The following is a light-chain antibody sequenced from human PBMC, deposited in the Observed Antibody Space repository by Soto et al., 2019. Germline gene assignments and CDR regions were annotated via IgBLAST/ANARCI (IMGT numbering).Light chain of an antibody. CDR1: QSVGGS. CDR2: DTS. J-gene: IGKJ5*01. V-gene: IGKV3-11*01. Sequence: EIVLTQSPATLSLFPGERATLSCRASQSVGGSLAWYQQKPGQAPRLLLYDTSSRATGIPARFSGSGSGTDFTLTISSLEPEDVAVYYCQQRSNWITFGQGTRLEIE. CDR3: QQRSNWIT.